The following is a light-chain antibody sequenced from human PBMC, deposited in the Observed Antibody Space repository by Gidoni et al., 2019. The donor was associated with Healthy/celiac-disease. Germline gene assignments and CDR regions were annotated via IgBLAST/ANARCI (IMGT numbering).Light chain of an antibody. CDR3: QSYDSSLRGVV. V-gene: IGLV1-40*01. J-gene: IGLJ2*01. CDR1: SSTIVAGYD. Sequence: QSVLTQPPSVSESPGQRVTIPCTGSSSTIVAGYDVHWYQQLPGPAPKLLIYGNSNRPSGVPDRFSGSKSGTSASLAITGLQAEDEADYYCQSYDSSLRGVVFGGGTKLTV. CDR2: GNS.